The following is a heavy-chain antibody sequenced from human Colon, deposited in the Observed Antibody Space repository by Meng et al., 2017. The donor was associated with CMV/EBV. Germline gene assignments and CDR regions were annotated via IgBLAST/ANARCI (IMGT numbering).Heavy chain of an antibody. D-gene: IGHD2-21*01. V-gene: IGHV3-23*03. CDR2: ISAGRQTT. J-gene: IGHJ4*02. Sequence: GGSLRLSCEASAFNFRSDAMSWVRQAPGKGPEWVSSISAGRQTTSYADSVKGRFTISRDDSKNTLFLQMNSLKNEDTAMYYCAPDVPEPLAQIDFWGQGTLVTVSS. CDR1: AFNFRSDA. CDR3: APDVPEPLAQIDF.